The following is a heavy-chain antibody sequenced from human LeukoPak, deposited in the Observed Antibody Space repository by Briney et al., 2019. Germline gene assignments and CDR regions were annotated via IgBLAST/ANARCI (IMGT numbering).Heavy chain of an antibody. J-gene: IGHJ5*02. V-gene: IGHV3-30*03. CDR3: AAGGIAVSGNWFDP. CDR1: GFTFSSYG. D-gene: IGHD6-19*01. CDR2: ISYDGSNK. Sequence: PGGSLRLSCAASGFTFSSYGMHWVRQAPGKGLEWVAVISYDGSNKYYADSVKGRSTISRDNSKNTLYLQMNSLRAEDTALYYCAAGGIAVSGNWFDPWGQGTLVTVSS.